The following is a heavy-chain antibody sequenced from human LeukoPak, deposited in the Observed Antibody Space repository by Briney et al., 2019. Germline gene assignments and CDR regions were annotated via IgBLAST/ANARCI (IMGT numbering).Heavy chain of an antibody. CDR2: IYPGDSDT. CDR1: GYSFTTYW. CDR3: ARQMRGYCSGGSCHNHNWFDP. J-gene: IGHJ5*02. Sequence: KFGESLKISCKGSGYSFTTYWIGWVRQMPGKGLEWMGIIYPGDSDTRYSPSFQGQVTISADKSISTAYLQWSSLKASDTAMYYCARQMRGYCSGGSCHNHNWFDPWGQGTLVTVSS. D-gene: IGHD2-15*01. V-gene: IGHV5-51*01.